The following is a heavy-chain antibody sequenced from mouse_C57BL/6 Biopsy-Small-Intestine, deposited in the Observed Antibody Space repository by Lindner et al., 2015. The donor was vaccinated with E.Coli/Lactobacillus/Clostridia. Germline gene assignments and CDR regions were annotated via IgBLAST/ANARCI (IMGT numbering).Heavy chain of an antibody. CDR2: INPYSGST. V-gene: IGHV1-39*01. Sequence: VQLQESGAELVKPGASVKISCKASGYSFTGNNINWVKQSHGKSLEWIGNINPYSGSTNYNQKFKGKATLTVDKSSSTAYMQLNSLTSEDSAVYYCARRGAYYSYYSYGFAYWGQGTLVTVSA. CDR3: ARRGAYYSYYSYGFAY. D-gene: IGHD2-12*01. CDR1: GYSFTGNN. J-gene: IGHJ3*01.